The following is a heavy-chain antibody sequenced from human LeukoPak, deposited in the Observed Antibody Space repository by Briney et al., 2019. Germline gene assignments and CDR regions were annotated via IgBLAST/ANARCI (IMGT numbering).Heavy chain of an antibody. CDR1: GFSFSTYG. CDR2: LSYDGSDK. V-gene: IGHV3-30*18. J-gene: IGHJ4*02. CDR3: AKIAREYSSGWHRYDY. Sequence: GRSLRLSCAASGFSFSTYGMHWVPQAPGKGLEWVALLSYDGSDKYYADSVKGRFTISRDNSKNTLYLQMNSLRAEDTAVYYCAKIAREYSSGWHRYDYWGQGTLVTVSS. D-gene: IGHD6-19*01.